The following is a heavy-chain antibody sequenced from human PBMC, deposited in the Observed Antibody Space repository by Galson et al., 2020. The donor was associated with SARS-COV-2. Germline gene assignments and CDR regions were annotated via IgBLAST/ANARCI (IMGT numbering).Heavy chain of an antibody. Sequence: SVKVSCQASGDTFGNYAISWVRQAPGQGLEWMGGIIPILGKTEYAQNFQDRVTITADTSTSTAYLELNSLRPDETAVYFCARSSLIGAIRSAFDVWGQGTMVTVSS. CDR2: IIPILGKT. CDR3: ARSSLIGAIRSAFDV. D-gene: IGHD2-8*01. V-gene: IGHV1-69*10. CDR1: GDTFGNYA. J-gene: IGHJ3*01.